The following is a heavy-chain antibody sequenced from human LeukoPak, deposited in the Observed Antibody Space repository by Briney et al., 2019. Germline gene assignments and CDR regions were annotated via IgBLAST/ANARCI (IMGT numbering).Heavy chain of an antibody. CDR2: ISGSGGST. CDR1: GFTFSSYA. J-gene: IGHJ4*02. V-gene: IGHV3-23*01. Sequence: PGGSLRLSCAASGFTFSSYAMSWVRQAPGKGLKWVSAISGSGGSTYYADSVKGRFTISRDNSKNTLYLQMNSLRAEDTAVYYCAKIEYCSSTSCYYFDYWGQGTLVTVSS. D-gene: IGHD2-2*01. CDR3: AKIEYCSSTSCYYFDY.